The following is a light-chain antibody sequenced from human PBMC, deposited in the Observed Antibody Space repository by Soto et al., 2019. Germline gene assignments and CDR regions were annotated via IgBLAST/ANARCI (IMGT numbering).Light chain of an antibody. Sequence: DIQMTQSPSSVSASVGDRVTITCRASPGISFWLAWYQQKPGRAPKLLIYGVSTLQSGVPSRFSGCEAGTECPLTISSLQPDDNVTYYCLQSNRYPFTFGQGTKVEI. CDR1: PGISFW. CDR3: LQSNRYPFT. CDR2: GVS. V-gene: IGKV1-12*01. J-gene: IGKJ2*01.